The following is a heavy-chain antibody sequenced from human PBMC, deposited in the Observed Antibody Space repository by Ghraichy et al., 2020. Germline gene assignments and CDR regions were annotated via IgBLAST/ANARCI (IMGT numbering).Heavy chain of an antibody. V-gene: IGHV4-61*01. D-gene: IGHD3-3*01. Sequence: SETLSLTCAVSGGSVSSGSYFWSWIRQPPGKGLEWIGCISYNGSTNYNPSLKSRVTISVDTSKNQFSLKLSSVTAADTAVYYCAKGVTSYYGMDVWGQGPRSPSP. J-gene: IGHJ6*02. CDR2: ISYNGST. CDR3: AKGVTSYYGMDV. CDR1: GGSVSSGSYF.